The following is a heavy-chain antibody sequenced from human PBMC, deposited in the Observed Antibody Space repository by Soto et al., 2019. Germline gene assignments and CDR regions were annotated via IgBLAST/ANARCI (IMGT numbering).Heavy chain of an antibody. CDR3: ARLRSAAYYYYYMDV. CDR2: IRSKANSYAT. J-gene: IGHJ6*03. D-gene: IGHD3-3*01. Sequence: GGSLRLSCAASGFTFSGSAMHWVRQASGKGLEWVGRIRSKANSYATAYAASVKGRFTISRDDSKNTAYLQMNSLKTEDTAVYYCARLRSAAYYYYYMDVWGKGTTVTVSS. V-gene: IGHV3-73*01. CDR1: GFTFSGSA.